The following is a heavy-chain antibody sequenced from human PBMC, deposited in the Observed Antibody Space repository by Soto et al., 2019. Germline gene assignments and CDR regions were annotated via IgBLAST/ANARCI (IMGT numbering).Heavy chain of an antibody. CDR2: INHSGST. V-gene: IGHV4-34*01. D-gene: IGHD2-15*01. CDR3: ARGGYCSGGSCYSNWFDP. Sequence: SETLSLTCAVYGGSFSGYYWSWIRQPPGKGLEWIGEINHSGSTNYNPSLKSRVTISVDTSKNQFSLKLSSVTAADTAVYYCARGGYCSGGSCYSNWFDPWGQGTLVTVSS. CDR1: GGSFSGYY. J-gene: IGHJ5*02.